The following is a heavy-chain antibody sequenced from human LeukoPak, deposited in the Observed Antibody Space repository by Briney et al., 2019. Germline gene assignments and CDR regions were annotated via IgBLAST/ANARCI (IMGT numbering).Heavy chain of an antibody. CDR2: ISGSGGST. D-gene: IGHD3-22*01. J-gene: IGHJ4*02. CDR3: AKDYRDYDSSGYYSEGLDV. V-gene: IGHV3-23*01. CDR1: GFTFSSYA. Sequence: TGGSLRLSCAASGFTFSSYAMSWVRQAPGKGLEWVSAISGSGGSTYYADSVKGRFTISRDNSKNTLYLQMNSLRAEDTAVYYCAKDYRDYDSSGYYSEGLDVWGQGTLVTVSS.